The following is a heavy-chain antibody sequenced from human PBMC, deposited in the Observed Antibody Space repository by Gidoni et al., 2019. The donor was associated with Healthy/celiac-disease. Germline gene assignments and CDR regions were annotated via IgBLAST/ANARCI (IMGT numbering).Heavy chain of an antibody. J-gene: IGHJ4*02. D-gene: IGHD3-22*01. CDR2: ISAYNGNT. V-gene: IGHV1-18*01. CDR1: GYTFTSYG. CDR3: ARAAYYYDSSGYHFDY. Sequence: QVQLVQSGAEVKKPRASVKVSCKASGYTFTSYGISWVRQAPGQGLEWMGWISAYNGNTNYAQKLQGRVTMTTDTSTSTAYMELRSLRSDDTAVYYCARAAYYYDSSGYHFDYWGQGTLVTVSS.